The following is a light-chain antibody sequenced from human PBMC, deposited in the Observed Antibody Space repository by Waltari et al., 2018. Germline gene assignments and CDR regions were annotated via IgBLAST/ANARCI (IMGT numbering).Light chain of an antibody. V-gene: IGKV3-20*01. CDR3: QRYGTLPAT. J-gene: IGKJ1*01. CDR2: DAS. CDR1: QSVSRALRT. Sequence: EIVLTQSPGTLSLSPGERATLSCRASQSVSRALRTLAWYQQKPGQAPRLLIYDASTRATGIPDWFSGSGSGTDFTLTISRLGPDDFAVYYCQRYGTLPATFGQGTKVEIK.